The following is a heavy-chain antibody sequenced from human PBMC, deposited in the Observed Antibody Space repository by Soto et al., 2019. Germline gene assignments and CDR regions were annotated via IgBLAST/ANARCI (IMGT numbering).Heavy chain of an antibody. V-gene: IGHV4-39*01. CDR3: ASTQSTTPSQHDY. J-gene: IGHJ4*02. CDR1: GGSISSSSYY. D-gene: IGHD2-2*01. CDR2: IYYSGST. Sequence: QLQLQESGPGLVKPSETLSLTCTVSGGSISSSSYYWGWIRQPPGKGLEWIGSIYYSGSTYYNPSLKSRVTISVDTSKNQFSLKLSSVPAADTAVYYCASTQSTTPSQHDYWGQGTLVTVSS.